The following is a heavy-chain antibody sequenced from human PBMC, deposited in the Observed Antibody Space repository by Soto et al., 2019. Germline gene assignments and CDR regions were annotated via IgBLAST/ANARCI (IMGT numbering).Heavy chain of an antibody. V-gene: IGHV3-30-3*01. CDR2: ISYDGSNK. D-gene: IGHD3-3*01. Sequence: QVQLVESGGGVVQPGRSLRLSCAASGFTFSSYAMHWVRQAPGKGLEWVAVISYDGSNKYYADSVKGRFTISRDNSKHTLYLQMNSLRAEDTAVYYGAKSGDYDFWSGYYTAADHYGMDVWGQGTTVTVSS. CDR1: GFTFSSYA. J-gene: IGHJ6*02. CDR3: AKSGDYDFWSGYYTAADHYGMDV.